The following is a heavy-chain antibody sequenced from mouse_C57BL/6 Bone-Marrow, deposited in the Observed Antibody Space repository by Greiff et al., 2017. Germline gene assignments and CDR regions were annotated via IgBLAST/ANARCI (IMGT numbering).Heavy chain of an antibody. D-gene: IGHD1-1*01. CDR1: GYAFSSSW. J-gene: IGHJ2*01. CDR2: IYPGDGDT. V-gene: IGHV1-82*01. Sequence: QVQLQQSGPELVKPGASVKISCKASGYAFSSSWMNWVKQRPGKGLEWIGRIYPGDGDTNYNGKFKGKATLTADKSSSTAYMQLSSLTSEDSAVYFCVRGWPLYYYGSSPYYFDYWGQGTTLTVSS. CDR3: VRGWPLYYYGSSPYYFDY.